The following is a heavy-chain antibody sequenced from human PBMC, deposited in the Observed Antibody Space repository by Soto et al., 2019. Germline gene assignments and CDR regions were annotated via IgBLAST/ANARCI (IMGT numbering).Heavy chain of an antibody. V-gene: IGHV3-48*03. Sequence: GGSLRLSCTASGFTFSSYEMNWVRQAPGKGLEWVSYISSGGITIYYADSVKGRFTISRDNAENSLYLQVISLRAEDTAVYYCARGGTSMIVAKNFDYWGQGTLVTVSS. CDR1: GFTFSSYE. CDR2: ISSGGITI. CDR3: ARGGTSMIVAKNFDY. D-gene: IGHD3-22*01. J-gene: IGHJ4*02.